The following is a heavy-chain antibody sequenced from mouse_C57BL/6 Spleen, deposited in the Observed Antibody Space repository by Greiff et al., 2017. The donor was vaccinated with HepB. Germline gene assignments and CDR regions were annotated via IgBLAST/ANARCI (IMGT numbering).Heavy chain of an antibody. CDR1: GYTFTSYW. V-gene: IGHV1S81*02. CDR3: ARITKIVATYFDY. J-gene: IGHJ2*01. CDR2: TNPTNGRT. D-gene: IGHD1-1*01. Sequence: QVQLQQPGAELVKAGASVKMSCKASGYTFTSYWMHWVKQRLGQGLEWFAETNPTNGRTYYNEKFKSKATLTVDKYSSPAYMLLSGPTFEDSAVYFCARITKIVATYFDYWGQGTTLAVSS.